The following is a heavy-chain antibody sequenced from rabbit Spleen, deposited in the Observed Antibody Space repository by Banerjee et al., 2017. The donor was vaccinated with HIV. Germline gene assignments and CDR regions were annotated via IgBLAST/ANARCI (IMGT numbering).Heavy chain of an antibody. J-gene: IGHJ4*01. CDR3: ARGWNTWLWGYNL. CDR1: GFSFSSSAY. Sequence: QSLEESGGDLVKPGASLTLTCTASGFSFSSSAYMRWVRQAPGKGLEWIACIYTNSGGTWYASWAKGRFTISKTSSTTVTLQMTSLTAADTATYFCARGWNTWLWGYNLWGPGTLVTVS. D-gene: IGHD3-1*01. CDR2: IYTNSGGT. V-gene: IGHV1S40*01.